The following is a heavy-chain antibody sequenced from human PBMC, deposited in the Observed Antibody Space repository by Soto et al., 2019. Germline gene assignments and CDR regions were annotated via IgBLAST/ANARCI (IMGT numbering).Heavy chain of an antibody. Sequence: GSLRLSCAASTSGFGGIKYMTWVRQAPGKGLEWVSVIYRDGNTYYVDSVKGRFTISRDNSKNTLYLQMNSLRGEDTAVYYCARGRFGMDVWGQGTTVTVSS. J-gene: IGHJ6*02. CDR3: ARGRFGMDV. CDR2: IYRDGNT. V-gene: IGHV3-53*01. CDR1: TSGFGGIKY.